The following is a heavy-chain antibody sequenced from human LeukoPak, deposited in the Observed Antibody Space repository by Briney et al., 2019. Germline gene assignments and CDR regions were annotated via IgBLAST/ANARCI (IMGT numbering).Heavy chain of an antibody. D-gene: IGHD2-8*01. CDR2: IYYSGST. CDR3: SRENGAFSPFGY. J-gene: IGHJ4*02. Sequence: SQTLSLTCTVSGGSISSGDYYWSWIRQPPGKGLEWIGYIYYSGSTYYNPSLNGRVTMSLDKSSNQLSLHLTSVTAADTAVYYCSRENGAFSPFGYWGQGTLVTVLS. V-gene: IGHV4-30-4*01. CDR1: GGSISSGDYY.